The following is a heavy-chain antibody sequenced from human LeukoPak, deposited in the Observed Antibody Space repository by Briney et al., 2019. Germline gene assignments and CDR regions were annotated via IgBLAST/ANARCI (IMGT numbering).Heavy chain of an antibody. CDR1: GFTFSSYD. J-gene: IGHJ4*02. CDR3: ARGIRPDLYCSSTSCSVWTYFDY. D-gene: IGHD2-2*01. V-gene: IGHV3-13*01. Sequence: QPGGSLRLSCAASGFTFSSYDMHWVRQATGKGLEWVSAIGTAGDTYYPGSVKGRFTISRDNSKNTLYLQMNSLRAEDTAVYYCARGIRPDLYCSSTSCSVWTYFDYWGQGTLVTVSS. CDR2: IGTAGDT.